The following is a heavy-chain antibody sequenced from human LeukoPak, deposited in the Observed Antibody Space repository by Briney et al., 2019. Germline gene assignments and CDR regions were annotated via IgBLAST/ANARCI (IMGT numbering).Heavy chain of an antibody. J-gene: IGHJ4*02. CDR1: GYTFTSYG. CDR2: ISAYNGNT. V-gene: IGHV1-18*01. Sequence: ASVKVSCKASGYTFTSYGISWVRQAPGQGLEWMGWISAYNGNTNYAQKLQGRVTMTTDTSTSTAYMELRSLRSDDTAVYYCARDRYSGYDWGYYFDFWGQGTLVTVFS. CDR3: ARDRYSGYDWGYYFDF. D-gene: IGHD5-12*01.